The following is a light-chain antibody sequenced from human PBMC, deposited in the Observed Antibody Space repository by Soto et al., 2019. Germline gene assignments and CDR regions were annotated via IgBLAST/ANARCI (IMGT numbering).Light chain of an antibody. J-gene: IGLJ2*01. V-gene: IGLV1-40*01. CDR1: SSDIGAGYD. Sequence: QAVVTQPPSVSGAPGQRVTISCTGSSSDIGAGYDVHWYQQLPETAPKLLIYGNSNRPSGVPDRFSGSKSGTSASLAITGLQAEDEDDYYCQSYDSSLSGYVVFGGGTKLTVL. CDR3: QSYDSSLSGYVV. CDR2: GNS.